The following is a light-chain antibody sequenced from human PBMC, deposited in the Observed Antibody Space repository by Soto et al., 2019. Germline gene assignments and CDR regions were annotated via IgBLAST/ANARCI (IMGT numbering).Light chain of an antibody. CDR2: DAS. J-gene: IGKJ5*01. CDR3: MQRTHVPIT. V-gene: IGKV2D-29*01. CDR1: RGLLYGDVNTY. Sequence: VLTQTPLSLSVTPGQPASMSCESSRGLLYGDVNTYLYWYLQRPGQPPQLLIYDASNRFSGVPDRFSGSGSGTDFTLKISRVEAEDVGSYYCMQRTHVPITFGQGTLLEI.